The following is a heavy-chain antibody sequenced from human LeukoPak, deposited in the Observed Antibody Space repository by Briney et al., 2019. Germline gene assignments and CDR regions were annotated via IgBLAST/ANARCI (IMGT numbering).Heavy chain of an antibody. V-gene: IGHV4-30-4*08. J-gene: IGHJ3*02. CDR3: ARHIRGSRNGDAFDI. CDR2: IYNSGST. CDR1: GGSISSGDYY. Sequence: PSQTLSLTCTVSGGSISSGDYYWTWIRQPPGKGLEWIGYIYNSGSTYYNPSLKSRVTISVDTTKNQFSLKVSSVTAADTAVYYCARHIRGSRNGDAFDIWGQGTMVTVSS. D-gene: IGHD3-10*01.